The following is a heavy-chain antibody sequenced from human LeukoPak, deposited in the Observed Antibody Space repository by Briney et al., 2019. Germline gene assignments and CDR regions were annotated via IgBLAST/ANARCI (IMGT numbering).Heavy chain of an antibody. CDR1: GGSISSSSYY. J-gene: IGHJ6*03. D-gene: IGHD2-2*01. Sequence: KPSETLSLTCTVSGGSISSSSYYWGWIRQPPGKGLEWIGSIYYSGSTYYNPSLKSRVTISVDTSKNQFSLKLSSVTAADTAAYYCARALYCSSTSCYPYYYYYMDVWGKGTTVTVSS. V-gene: IGHV4-39*01. CDR3: ARALYCSSTSCYPYYYYYMDV. CDR2: IYYSGST.